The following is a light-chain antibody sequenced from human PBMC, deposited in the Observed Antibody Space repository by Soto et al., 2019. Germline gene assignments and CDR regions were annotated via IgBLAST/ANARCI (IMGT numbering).Light chain of an antibody. V-gene: IGKV3-20*01. CDR3: QQYGSSPPT. J-gene: IGKJ1*01. CDR1: QSVSNSY. Sequence: EIVLTQYPGTLSLSPGERATLSCRASQSVSNSYLAWYQQKPGQAPRLLIYGASSRATGIPDRFSGSGSGTDFTLTISRLEPEDFAVYYCQQYGSSPPTFGQGTKVDIK. CDR2: GAS.